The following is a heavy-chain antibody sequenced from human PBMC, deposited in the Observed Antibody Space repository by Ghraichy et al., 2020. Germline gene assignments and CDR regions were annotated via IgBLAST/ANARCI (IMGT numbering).Heavy chain of an antibody. D-gene: IGHD3-22*01. Sequence: GGSLRLSCAASGFTFSGYAMHWVRQAPGKGLEWVAVISYDGSNKYYADSVKGRFTISRDNSKNTLYLQMNSLRAEDTAVYYCARDEYDSSGYYYLRGTFEYWGEGTLVTVSS. CDR3: ARDEYDSSGYYYLRGTFEY. J-gene: IGHJ4*02. CDR1: GFTFSGYA. V-gene: IGHV3-30*04. CDR2: ISYDGSNK.